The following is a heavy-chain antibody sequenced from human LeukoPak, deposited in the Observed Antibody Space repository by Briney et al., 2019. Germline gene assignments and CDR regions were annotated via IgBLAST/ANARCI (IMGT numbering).Heavy chain of an antibody. Sequence: SETLSLTCTVSGVSISSYYWSWIRQPPGKGLEWIGYIHNSGITNYNPSLKSRVTISVDTSKNQFSLKLSSVTAADTAVYYCARDRYYYDSSGTRWFDHWGQGTLVTVSS. V-gene: IGHV4-59*01. CDR1: GVSISSYY. J-gene: IGHJ5*02. D-gene: IGHD3-22*01. CDR3: ARDRYYYDSSGTRWFDH. CDR2: IHNSGIT.